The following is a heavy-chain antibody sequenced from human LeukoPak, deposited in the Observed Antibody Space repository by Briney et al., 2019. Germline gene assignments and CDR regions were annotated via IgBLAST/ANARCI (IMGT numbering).Heavy chain of an antibody. V-gene: IGHV3-53*01. CDR3: AKSNYRDGYNALDY. Sequence: PGGSLRLSCAASGFTVSSNYMSWVRQAPGKGLEWVSVIYSGGSAYYADSVKGRFTISRDNSKNTLYLQMNSLRAEDTAVYYCAKSNYRDGYNALDYWGQGTLVTVSS. CDR2: IYSGGSA. CDR1: GFTVSSNY. J-gene: IGHJ4*02. D-gene: IGHD5-24*01.